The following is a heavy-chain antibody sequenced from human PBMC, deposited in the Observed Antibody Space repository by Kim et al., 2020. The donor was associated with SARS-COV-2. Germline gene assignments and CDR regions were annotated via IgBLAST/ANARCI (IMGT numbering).Heavy chain of an antibody. V-gene: IGHV4-34*01. Sequence: SETLSLTCAVYVGSFSGYYWSWIRQPPGKGLEWIGEINHSGSTNYNPSLKSRVTISVDTSKNQFSRKLSSVTAADTAVYYCARARGAAAVVYYYYGMDV. CDR2: INHSGST. D-gene: IGHD6-13*01. J-gene: IGHJ6*01. CDR1: VGSFSGYY. CDR3: ARARGAAAVVYYYYGMDV.